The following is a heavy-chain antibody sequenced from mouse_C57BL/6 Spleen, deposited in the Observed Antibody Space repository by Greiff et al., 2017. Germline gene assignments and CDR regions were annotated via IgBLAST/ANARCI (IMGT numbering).Heavy chain of an antibody. V-gene: IGHV1-18*01. CDR1: GYTFTDYN. Sequence: EVQLQQSGPELVKPGASVKIPCKASGYTFTDYNMDWVKQSHGKSLEWIGDINPNNGGTIYNQKFKGKATLTVDKSSSTAYMELRSLTSEDTAVYYCARRFYDYDGGYFDVWGTGTTVTVSS. CDR2: INPNNGGT. J-gene: IGHJ1*03. CDR3: ARRFYDYDGGYFDV. D-gene: IGHD2-4*01.